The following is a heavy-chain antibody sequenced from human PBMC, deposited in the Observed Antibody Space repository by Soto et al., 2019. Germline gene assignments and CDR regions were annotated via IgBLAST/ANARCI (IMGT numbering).Heavy chain of an antibody. V-gene: IGHV1-18*01. CDR2: ISAYNGNT. CDR3: ARDTGWLRLRALGYEANGPYYFDY. J-gene: IGHJ4*02. CDR1: GYTFTSYG. D-gene: IGHD5-12*01. Sequence: ASVKVSCKASGYTFTSYGISWVRQAPGQGLEWMGWISAYNGNTNYAQKLQGRVTMTTDTSTSTAYMELRSLRSDDTAVYYCARDTGWLRLRALGYEANGPYYFDYWGQGTLVTVSS.